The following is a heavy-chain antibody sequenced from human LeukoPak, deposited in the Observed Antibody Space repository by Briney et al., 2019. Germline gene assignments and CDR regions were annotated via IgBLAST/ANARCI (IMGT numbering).Heavy chain of an antibody. CDR1: GYTLTELS. V-gene: IGHV1-24*01. CDR3: ATAVRKDHPYYYDSSGYLY. Sequence: EASVKVSCKVSGYTLTELSMNWVRQAPGKGLEWMGGFDPEDGKTIYAQKFQGRVTMTEDTSTDTAYMELSSLRSEDTAVYYCATAVRKDHPYYYDSSGYLYWGQGTLVTVSS. J-gene: IGHJ4*02. D-gene: IGHD3-22*01. CDR2: FDPEDGKT.